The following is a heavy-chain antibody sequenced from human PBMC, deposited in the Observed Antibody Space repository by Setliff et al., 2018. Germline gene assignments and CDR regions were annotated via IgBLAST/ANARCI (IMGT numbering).Heavy chain of an antibody. V-gene: IGHV4-39*07. CDR1: GGSISSGVYY. D-gene: IGHD3-10*01. CDR2: IYQGGKT. CDR3: ARDRSALVRGVVHHNYFDP. Sequence: SETLSLTCTVSGGSISSGVYYWGWIRQPPGKGLEWIGRIYQGGKTYYNTSLESRRTISVDTSKNQFSLRLSSVTAADSAIYYCARDRSALVRGVVHHNYFDPWGQGNKVTVSS. J-gene: IGHJ5*02.